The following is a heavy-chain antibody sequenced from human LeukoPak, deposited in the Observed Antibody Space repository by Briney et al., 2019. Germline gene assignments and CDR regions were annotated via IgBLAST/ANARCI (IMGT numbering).Heavy chain of an antibody. D-gene: IGHD1-1*01. CDR2: VNTDGATT. J-gene: IGHJ4*02. V-gene: IGHV3-74*01. CDR3: ARDPWGYRAGVMDF. Sequence: GGSLRLSCAASGFTFSSYWMHWVRQVPGKGLVWVSRVNTDGATTTYADSVEGRFTISRGNAKNTLYLQMTSLGAEDTALYYCARDPWGYRAGVMDFWGLGTLVTVSS. CDR1: GFTFSSYW.